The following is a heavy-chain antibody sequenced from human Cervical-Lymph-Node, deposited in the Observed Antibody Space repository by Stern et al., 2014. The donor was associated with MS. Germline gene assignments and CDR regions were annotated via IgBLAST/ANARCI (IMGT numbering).Heavy chain of an antibody. CDR1: GGTFSTYG. D-gene: IGHD3-22*01. CDR3: AREFNYDSSGYYFYY. V-gene: IGHV1-69*01. Sequence: DQLVQSGAEVKKPGSSVKVSCKASGGTFSTYGISWVRQAPGQGLEWMGGIIPLFGTANYAQKFQGRVTITADESTSTAYMEMSSLRSEDTAVYYCAREFNYDSSGYYFYYWGQGTLVTVSS. CDR2: IIPLFGTA. J-gene: IGHJ4*02.